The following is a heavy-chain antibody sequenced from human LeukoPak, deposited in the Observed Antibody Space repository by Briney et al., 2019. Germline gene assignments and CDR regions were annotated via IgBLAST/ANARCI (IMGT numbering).Heavy chain of an antibody. CDR3: ARDKPGIAAAGTGGYFDY. D-gene: IGHD6-13*01. CDR1: GFTFSSYS. V-gene: IGHV3-48*01. J-gene: IGHJ4*02. CDR2: ISSSSSTI. Sequence: GGSLRLSCAASGFTFSSYSMNWVRQAPGKGLEWVSYISSSSSTIYYADSVKGRFTIDRNNAKNSLYLQMNSLRAEDTAVYYCARDKPGIAAAGTGGYFDYWGQGTLVTVSS.